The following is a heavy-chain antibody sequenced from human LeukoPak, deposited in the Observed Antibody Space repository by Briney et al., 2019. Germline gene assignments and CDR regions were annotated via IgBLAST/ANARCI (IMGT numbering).Heavy chain of an antibody. CDR2: ISGSGGST. CDR3: ASPSRGRIVVVTARDYFDY. V-gene: IGHV3-23*01. J-gene: IGHJ4*02. Sequence: PGGSLRLSCAASGFTFSSYAMSWVRQAPGKGLEWVSAISGSGGSTYYADSVKGRFTISRDNSKNTLYLQMNSLRAEDTAVYYCASPSRGRIVVVTARDYFDYWGQGTLVTVSS. D-gene: IGHD2-21*02. CDR1: GFTFSSYA.